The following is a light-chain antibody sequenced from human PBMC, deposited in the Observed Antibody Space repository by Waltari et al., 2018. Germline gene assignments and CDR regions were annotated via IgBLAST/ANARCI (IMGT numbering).Light chain of an antibody. V-gene: IGKV4-1*01. J-gene: IGKJ1*01. CDR2: WAS. CDR3: QQYVVIPWT. Sequence: DIVMTQSPDSLAVSLGERAIINCKSSQSVLYSSNNKNYLAWYQQKPGQPPKLLIYWASTRELGVPDRFSGSGSGTDFTLTINSLQAEDVAVYYCQQYVVIPWTFGPGTKVTIK. CDR1: QSVLYSSNNKNY.